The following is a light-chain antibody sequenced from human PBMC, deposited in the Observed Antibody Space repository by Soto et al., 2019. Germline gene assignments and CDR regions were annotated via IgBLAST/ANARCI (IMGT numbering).Light chain of an antibody. J-gene: IGKJ4*01. CDR2: GAS. CDR3: QRYGTSPFT. V-gene: IGKV3-20*01. Sequence: EIVMTQSPGTLSLSPGERATLSCRASQSVSSSYLAWYQQTPGQAPRLLIYGASSRATGIPDRFSGSASGKDFTLTISRVEAEDFAVYCCQRYGTSPFTFGRGTKVEIK. CDR1: QSVSSSY.